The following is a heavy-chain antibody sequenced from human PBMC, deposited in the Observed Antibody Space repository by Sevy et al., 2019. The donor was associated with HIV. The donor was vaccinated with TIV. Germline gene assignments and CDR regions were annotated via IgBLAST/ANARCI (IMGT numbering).Heavy chain of an antibody. Sequence: GGSLRLSCAASGFTFSSYSMNWVRQAPGKGLEWVSSISSSSSYIYYADSVKGRFTISRDNAKNSLYLQMNSLRAEDTAVYYCARDRRGGNSVYWGQGTLVTVSS. V-gene: IGHV3-21*01. D-gene: IGHD2-15*01. J-gene: IGHJ4*02. CDR2: ISSSSSYI. CDR3: ARDRRGGNSVY. CDR1: GFTFSSYS.